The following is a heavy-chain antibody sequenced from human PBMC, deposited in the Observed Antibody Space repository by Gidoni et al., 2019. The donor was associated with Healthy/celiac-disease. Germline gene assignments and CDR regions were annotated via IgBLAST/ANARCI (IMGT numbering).Heavy chain of an antibody. J-gene: IGHJ4*02. CDR1: GGSISSGGYS. V-gene: IGHV4-30-2*01. CDR3: ARAPYYYDSSGYYEYYFDY. Sequence: QLQLQESGSGLVKPSQTLSLTCAVSGGSISSGGYSWSWIRQPPGKGLEWIGYIYHSGSTYYNPSLKSRVTISVDRSKNQFSLKLSSVTAADTAVYYCARAPYYYDSSGYYEYYFDYWGQGTLVTVSS. D-gene: IGHD3-22*01. CDR2: IYHSGST.